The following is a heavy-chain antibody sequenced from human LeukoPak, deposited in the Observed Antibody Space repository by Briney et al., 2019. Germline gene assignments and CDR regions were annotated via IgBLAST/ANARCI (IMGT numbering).Heavy chain of an antibody. J-gene: IGHJ4*02. CDR1: GFIVSRHW. Sequence: GGSLRLSCAASGFIVSRHWMHWVRQAPGEGRVCVARVKKDGTYRDYGDSVKGRFTISRDNAKNTLYLQMNSLRVEDTARYYCVRDDDVYGFDYWGQGTVVTVSS. V-gene: IGHV3-74*01. D-gene: IGHD3-16*01. CDR2: VKKDGTYR. CDR3: VRDDDVYGFDY.